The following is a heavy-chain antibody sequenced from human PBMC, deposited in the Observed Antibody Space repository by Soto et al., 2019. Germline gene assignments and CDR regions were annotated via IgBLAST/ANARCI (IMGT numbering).Heavy chain of an antibody. V-gene: IGHV4-59*01. CDR3: ARKVPSSDGGGNCFDP. J-gene: IGHJ5*02. D-gene: IGHD2-2*01. CDR2: IYYSGST. CDR1: GGSISSYY. Sequence: SETLSLTCTVSGGSISSYYWSWIRQPPGKGLEWIGYIYYSGSTNYNPSLKSRVTISLDTSKSQFSLKLSSVTAADTAVYYCARKVPSSDGGGNCFDPWGQGTLVTVSS.